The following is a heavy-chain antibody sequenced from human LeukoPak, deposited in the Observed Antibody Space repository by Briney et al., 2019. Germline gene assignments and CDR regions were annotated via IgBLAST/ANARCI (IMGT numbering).Heavy chain of an antibody. D-gene: IGHD6-19*01. CDR3: ARERTAVADV. CDR1: GFTFSSYE. CDR2: ISSSGSTI. Sequence: GGSLRLSCAASGFTFSSYEMNWVRQAPGKGLEWVSYISSSGSTIYYADSVKGRFTISRDNAKNSLYLQMSSLRAEDTAVYYCARERTAVADVWGKGTTVTVSS. J-gene: IGHJ6*04. V-gene: IGHV3-48*03.